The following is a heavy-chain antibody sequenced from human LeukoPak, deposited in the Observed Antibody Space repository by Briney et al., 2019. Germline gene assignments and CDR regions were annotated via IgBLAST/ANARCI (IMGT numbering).Heavy chain of an antibody. CDR1: GYTFTSYG. J-gene: IGHJ4*02. CDR2: ISAYNGNT. V-gene: IGHV1-18*01. D-gene: IGHD6-19*01. CDR3: ARDGGRTSIPGYSSGWFVY. Sequence: GASVKVSCKASGYTFTSYGISWVRQAPGQGLEWMGWISAYNGNTNYAQKLQGRVTMTTDTSTSTAYMELRSLRSDDTAVYYCARDGGRTSIPGYSSGWFVYWGQGTLVTVSS.